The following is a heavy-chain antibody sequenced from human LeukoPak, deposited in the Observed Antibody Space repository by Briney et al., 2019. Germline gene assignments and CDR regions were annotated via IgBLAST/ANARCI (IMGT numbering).Heavy chain of an antibody. CDR2: MNPNSGNT. D-gene: IGHD2-8*01. Sequence: ASVKVSCKASGYTFTSYDINWVRPATGQGLEWMGWMNPNSGNTGYAQKFQGRVTMTRNTSISTAYMELSSLRSEDTAVYYCARGRVYSRGAFDIWGQGTMVTVSS. V-gene: IGHV1-8*01. CDR3: ARGRVYSRGAFDI. J-gene: IGHJ3*02. CDR1: GYTFTSYD.